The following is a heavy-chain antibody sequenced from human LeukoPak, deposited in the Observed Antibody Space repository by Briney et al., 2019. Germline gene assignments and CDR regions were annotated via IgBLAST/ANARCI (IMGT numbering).Heavy chain of an antibody. Sequence: ASVKVSCKASGYTFTSYDINWVRQATGQGLEWMGWMNPNSGITGYAQKFQGRVTMTRNTSISTAYMELSSLRSEDTAVYYCARGIKYSSRRNYFDYWGQGTLVTVSS. V-gene: IGHV1-8*01. J-gene: IGHJ4*02. D-gene: IGHD6-6*01. CDR1: GYTFTSYD. CDR2: MNPNSGIT. CDR3: ARGIKYSSRRNYFDY.